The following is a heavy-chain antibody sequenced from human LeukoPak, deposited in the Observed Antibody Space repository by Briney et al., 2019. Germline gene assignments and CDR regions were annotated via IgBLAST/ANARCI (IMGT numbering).Heavy chain of an antibody. Sequence: SETLSLTCTVSGGSISSYYWSWIRQPPGKGLEWIGYIYYSGSTNYNPSLKSRVTISVDTSKNQFSLKLSSVTAADTAVYYCASEGGGYSSSRPWFDPWGQGTLVTVSS. CDR1: GGSISSYY. D-gene: IGHD6-13*01. CDR2: IYYSGST. CDR3: ASEGGGYSSSRPWFDP. V-gene: IGHV4-59*08. J-gene: IGHJ5*02.